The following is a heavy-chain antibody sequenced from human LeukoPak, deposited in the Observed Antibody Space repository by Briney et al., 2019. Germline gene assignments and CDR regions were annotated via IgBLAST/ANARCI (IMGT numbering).Heavy chain of an antibody. CDR3: ARGGATLDY. CDR1: GFTFGDYV. D-gene: IGHD1-26*01. V-gene: IGHV3-49*04. J-gene: IGHJ4*02. CDR2: IRSKAYGGTT. Sequence: GGSLRLSCTPSGFTFGDYVMSWVRQAPGKGLEWVGFIRSKAYGGTTEYAASVKGRFTISRDDSKSIGYLQMNSLKTEDTAVYYCARGGATLDYWGQGTLVTVSS.